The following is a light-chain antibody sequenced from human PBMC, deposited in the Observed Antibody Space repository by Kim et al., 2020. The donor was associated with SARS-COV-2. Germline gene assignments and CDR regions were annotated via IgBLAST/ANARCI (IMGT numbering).Light chain of an antibody. V-gene: IGKV3-11*01. Sequence: PGEGATLSCTAGHSVGISLAWYPRTPSQAPRLLIYDASIRATGIPDRFSGSGSGTNFTHTLGSLEPRDFAIYYCQQRGDWPPALTFGGGTKVDIK. CDR1: HSVGIS. CDR2: DAS. J-gene: IGKJ4*01. CDR3: QQRGDWPPALT.